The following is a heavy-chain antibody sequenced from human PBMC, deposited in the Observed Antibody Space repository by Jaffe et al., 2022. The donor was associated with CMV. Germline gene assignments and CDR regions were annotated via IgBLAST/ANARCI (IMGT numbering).Heavy chain of an antibody. D-gene: IGHD2-21*01. V-gene: IGHV3-21*01. CDR3: ARDFSGGNFRGVYYYLDV. J-gene: IGHJ6*03. Sequence: EVQLVESGGGLVKPGGSLRLSCAASGFTFSIYTMNWVRQAPGKGLEWVSSISSSSDYIFYADSVKGRFTISRDNAKNSLFLQMNSLRAEDTAVYYCARDFSGGNFRGVYYYLDVWGKGTAVTVSS. CDR1: GFTFSIYT. CDR2: ISSSSDYI.